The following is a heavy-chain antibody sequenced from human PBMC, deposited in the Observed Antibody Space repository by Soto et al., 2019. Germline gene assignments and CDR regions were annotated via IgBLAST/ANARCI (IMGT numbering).Heavy chain of an antibody. CDR1: GITFGRRA. Sequence: SLRLSCVASGITFGRRAMSWVRKAPGEGLEWVSTITDTGGDTKYADSVRGRYTMSRDNSKKTLYLQMNSLRDEDSALYYCARGSTDSYPGSRIFDFWGRGTLVTVSS. CDR3: ARGSTDSYPGSRIFDF. CDR2: ITDTGGDT. V-gene: IGHV3-23*01. J-gene: IGHJ4*02. D-gene: IGHD3-10*01.